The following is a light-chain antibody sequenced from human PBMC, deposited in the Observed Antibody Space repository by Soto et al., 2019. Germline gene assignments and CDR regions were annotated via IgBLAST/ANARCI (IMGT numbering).Light chain of an antibody. J-gene: IGLJ3*02. Sequence: QAVVTQEPSLTVSPGGTVTLTCGSSSGAVTSGHWHYWFQQKPGQAPRTVIFDTSIKHSWTPARFSGSLLGGKAALTLSGAQPEDEADYYCSLYYGGAWVFGGGTKVTVL. CDR1: SGAVTSGHW. V-gene: IGLV7-46*01. CDR3: SLYYGGAWV. CDR2: DTS.